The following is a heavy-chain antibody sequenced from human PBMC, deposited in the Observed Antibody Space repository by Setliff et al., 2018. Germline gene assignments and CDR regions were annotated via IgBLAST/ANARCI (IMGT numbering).Heavy chain of an antibody. Sequence: SETLSLTCAVYGGSFSGYYWPWIRQSPGKGLEWIGEINHSGGIDYNPSLKSRVTISVDTSKNHFSLKLTSVSAADTAVYYCARRDSTGYYGYSFDFWGQGTLVTVSS. CDR2: INHSGGI. D-gene: IGHD3-22*01. CDR3: ARRDSTGYYGYSFDF. CDR1: GGSFSGYY. V-gene: IGHV4-34*01. J-gene: IGHJ4*02.